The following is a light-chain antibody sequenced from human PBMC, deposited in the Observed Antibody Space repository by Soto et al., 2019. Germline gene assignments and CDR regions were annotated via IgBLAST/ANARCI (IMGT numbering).Light chain of an antibody. CDR1: SRDVGGYNY. J-gene: IGLJ1*01. V-gene: IGLV2-14*01. CDR2: DVS. CDR3: SSYTSSSTYV. Sequence: QSALTQPASVSGSPGQSTTISCTGTSRDVGGYNYVSWYQQHPGKAPKLMIYDVSNRPSGVSNRFSGSKSGNTASLTISGLQAEDGAEYYCSSYTSSSTYVFGTGTKVTVL.